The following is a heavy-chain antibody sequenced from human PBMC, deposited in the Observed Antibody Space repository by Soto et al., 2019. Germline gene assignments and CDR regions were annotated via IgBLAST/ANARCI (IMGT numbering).Heavy chain of an antibody. CDR3: ARGQGRKSSSSFDY. CDR1: GFTFSSYD. V-gene: IGHV3-13*01. D-gene: IGHD6-6*01. CDR2: IGTAGDT. Sequence: LRLSCAASGFTFSSYDMHWVRQATGKGLEWVSAIGTAGDTYYPGSVKGRFTISRENAKNSLYLQMNSLRAGDTAVYYCARGQGRKSSSSFDYWGQGTLVTVSS. J-gene: IGHJ4*02.